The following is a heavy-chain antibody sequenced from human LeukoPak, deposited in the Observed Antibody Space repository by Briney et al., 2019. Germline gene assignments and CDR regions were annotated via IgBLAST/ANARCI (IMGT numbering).Heavy chain of an antibody. J-gene: IGHJ4*02. V-gene: IGHV2-70*11. CDR2: IDWDDDK. CDR1: GFSLNTSGMC. D-gene: IGHD2-2*01. CDR3: ARLSPHCSNTSCYFVDPYYFDY. Sequence: SGPALVKPTQTLTLTCSFSGFSLNTSGMCVNWIRQPPGKALEWLARIDWDDDKYYSTSLKTRLTISKDTSKNQVVLTMTNMDPVDTATYYCARLSPHCSNTSCYFVDPYYFDYWGQGILVTVSS.